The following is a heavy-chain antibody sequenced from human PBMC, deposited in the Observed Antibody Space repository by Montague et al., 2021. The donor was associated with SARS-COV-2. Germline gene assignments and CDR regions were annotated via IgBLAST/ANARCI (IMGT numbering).Heavy chain of an antibody. Sequence: SLRLSCAASGFTFSSYAMHWVRQAPGKGLEWVAVISYDGSNKYYVDSVKGRFTISRDNSKNTLYLQVNSLRAEDTAVYYCAREGLGNYYDSSGYYPFDYWGQGTLVTVSS. CDR1: GFTFSSYA. CDR2: ISYDGSNK. CDR3: AREGLGNYYDSSGYYPFDY. J-gene: IGHJ4*02. V-gene: IGHV3-30*04. D-gene: IGHD3-22*01.